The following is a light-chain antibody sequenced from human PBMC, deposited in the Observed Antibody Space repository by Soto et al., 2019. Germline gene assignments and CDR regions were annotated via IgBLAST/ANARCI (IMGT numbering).Light chain of an antibody. J-gene: IGLJ1*01. CDR1: SSDVGGYNY. Sequence: QSVLTQPPSASGSPGQSVTISCTGTSSDVGGYNYVSWYQQHPGKAPKLIIYEVRERPSGVPDRFSGSKSGNTASLTVSGLQAEDEADYYFRSYAGSDKYVVGTGTKVTVL. CDR3: RSYAGSDKYV. CDR2: EVR. V-gene: IGLV2-8*01.